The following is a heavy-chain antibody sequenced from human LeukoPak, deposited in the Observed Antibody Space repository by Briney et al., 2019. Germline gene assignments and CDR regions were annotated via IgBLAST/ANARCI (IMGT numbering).Heavy chain of an antibody. D-gene: IGHD2-15*01. CDR3: ARDVVLYWYFDL. Sequence: ASVKVSCKASGYTFTSYGISWVRQAPGQGLEWVGWISAYNGNTNHAQKLQGRVTMTTDTSTSTAYMELRSLRSDDTAVYYCARDVVLYWYFDLWGRGTLVTVSS. J-gene: IGHJ2*01. V-gene: IGHV1-18*01. CDR1: GYTFTSYG. CDR2: ISAYNGNT.